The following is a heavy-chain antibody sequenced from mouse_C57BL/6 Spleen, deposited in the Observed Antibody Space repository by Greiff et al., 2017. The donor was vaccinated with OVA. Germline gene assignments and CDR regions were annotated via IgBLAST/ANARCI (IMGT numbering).Heavy chain of an antibody. V-gene: IGHV1-55*01. D-gene: IGHD2-3*01. CDR3: ARFGDGYYEGFAY. Sequence: VQLKQPGAELVKPGASVKMSCKASGYTFTSYWITWVKPRPGQGLEWIGDIYPGSGSTNYNEKFKSKATLTVDTSSSTAYMQLSSLTSEDSAVYYCARFGDGYYEGFAYWGQGTLVTVSA. J-gene: IGHJ3*01. CDR2: IYPGSGST. CDR1: GYTFTSYW.